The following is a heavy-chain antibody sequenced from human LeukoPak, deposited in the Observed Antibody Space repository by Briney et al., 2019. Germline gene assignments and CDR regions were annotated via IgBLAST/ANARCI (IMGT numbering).Heavy chain of an antibody. D-gene: IGHD3-10*01. CDR1: GFTFSSYV. V-gene: IGHV3-30*04. CDR2: ISYDGSNE. J-gene: IGHJ4*02. CDR3: ARVEVLWFGESNY. Sequence: PGGSLRLSCAASGFTFSSYVMHWVRQAPGKGLEWVAIISYDGSNEYYADSVKGRFTISKDNAKNSLYLQMNSLRAEDTAVYYCARVEVLWFGESNYWGQGTLVTVSS.